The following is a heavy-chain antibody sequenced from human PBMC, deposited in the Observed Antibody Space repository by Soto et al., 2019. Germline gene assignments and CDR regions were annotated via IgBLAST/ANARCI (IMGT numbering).Heavy chain of an antibody. V-gene: IGHV4-39*01. CDR1: GGSISSFNYF. J-gene: IGHJ5*02. CDR3: ARGGGSTFNWFDP. D-gene: IGHD2-15*01. Sequence: QLQLQESGPGLVKPSETLSLTCTVSGGSISSFNYFWGWIHQPPGKGLEWIGSLYYSGNTYYTPSLQSRVTISVDTSKKQCTLTLRSVTAADTAVYYCARGGGSTFNWFDPWGQGTLVTVSP. CDR2: LYYSGNT.